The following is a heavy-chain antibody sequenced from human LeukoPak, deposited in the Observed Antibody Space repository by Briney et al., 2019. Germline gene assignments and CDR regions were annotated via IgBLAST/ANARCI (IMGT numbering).Heavy chain of an antibody. CDR2: IIPIFGTA. D-gene: IGHD6-13*01. J-gene: IGHJ5*02. CDR1: GGTFSSYG. Sequence: LVKVSCKASGGTFSSYGISWVRQAPGQGLEWMGGIIPIFGTANYAQKFQGRVTITADKSTSTAYMELSSLRSEDTAVYYCARGRPTTSIAAAGVNWFDPWGQGTLVTVSS. CDR3: ARGRPTTSIAAAGVNWFDP. V-gene: IGHV1-69*06.